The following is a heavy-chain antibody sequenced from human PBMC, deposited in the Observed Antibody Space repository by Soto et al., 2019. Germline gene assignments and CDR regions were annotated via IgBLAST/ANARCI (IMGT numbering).Heavy chain of an antibody. J-gene: IGHJ6*02. Sequence: SETLSLTCTVSGGSISSYYWSWIRQPPGKGLEWIGYIYYSGSTNYNPSLKSRVTISVDTSKNQFSLKLSSVTAADTAVYYCARDRDIVLVPAAMAGRPPRPYYYGMDVWGQGTTVTVSS. D-gene: IGHD2-2*01. CDR1: GGSISSYY. CDR2: IYYSGST. CDR3: ARDRDIVLVPAAMAGRPPRPYYYGMDV. V-gene: IGHV4-59*01.